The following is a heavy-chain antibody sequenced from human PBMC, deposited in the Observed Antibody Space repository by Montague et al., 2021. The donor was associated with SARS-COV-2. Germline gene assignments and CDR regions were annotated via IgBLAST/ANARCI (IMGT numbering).Heavy chain of an antibody. Sequence: TLSLTCTVSGGSISNGRYYWSWHRQLAGTGLEWNRHIYTSGSTNYNPSPKSRVTISVDTNKNPFSLKPSSVTAADTAVYYCARAPHYDFWSGYYLGEGYYYYYMDVWGKGTTVTVSS. CDR3: ARAPHYDFWSGYYLGEGYYYYYMDV. CDR1: GGSISNGRYY. D-gene: IGHD3-3*01. V-gene: IGHV4-61*09. CDR2: IYTSGST. J-gene: IGHJ6*03.